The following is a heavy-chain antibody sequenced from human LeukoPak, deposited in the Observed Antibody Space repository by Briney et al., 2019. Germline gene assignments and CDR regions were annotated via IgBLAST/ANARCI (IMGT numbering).Heavy chain of an antibody. CDR1: GFTFDDYA. Sequence: GGSLRLSCAASGFTFDDYAMHWFRQAPGKGLEWVSLISGDGGSTYYANSVKGRFTISRDNSKNSLYLQMNSLRTEDTALYYCAKDKAGGQQLVQALLDYWGQGTLVTVSS. CDR3: AKDKAGGQQLVQALLDY. D-gene: IGHD6-13*01. CDR2: ISGDGGST. V-gene: IGHV3-43*02. J-gene: IGHJ4*02.